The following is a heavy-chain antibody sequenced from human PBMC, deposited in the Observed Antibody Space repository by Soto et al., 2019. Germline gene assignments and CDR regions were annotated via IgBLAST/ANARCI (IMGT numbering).Heavy chain of an antibody. D-gene: IGHD1-26*01. Sequence: EVQLVESGGGLVQPGGSLRLSCAASGFIVSSNYMTWVRQAPGKGLEWVSVIYSGGSTYYADSVKGRFTISRDNSKNTLYLHMNSLRAEDTAMYYCVTRGSFDCWGQGTLVTVSS. V-gene: IGHV3-66*01. CDR3: VTRGSFDC. CDR1: GFIVSSNY. CDR2: IYSGGST. J-gene: IGHJ4*02.